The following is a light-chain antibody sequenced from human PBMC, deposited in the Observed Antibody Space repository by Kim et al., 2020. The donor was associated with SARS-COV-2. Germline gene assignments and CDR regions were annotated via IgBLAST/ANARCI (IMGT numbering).Light chain of an antibody. J-gene: IGLJ3*02. V-gene: IGLV3-19*02. Sequence: SSELTQDPAVSVALGQTVRITCQGDSLRTHYATWYQQKPGQAPIPVIYGKNKRPSGIPERFSGPSSGTTSSLTITGAQAEDEAEYYCNCWDSRADHPVFGGGTQLTVL. CDR3: NCWDSRADHPV. CDR2: GKN. CDR1: SLRTHY.